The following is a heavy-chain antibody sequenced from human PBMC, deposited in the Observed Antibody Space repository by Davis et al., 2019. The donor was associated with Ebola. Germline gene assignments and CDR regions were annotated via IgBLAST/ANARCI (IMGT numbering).Heavy chain of an antibody. CDR1: CYTFTSYG. CDR3: ARDDRHYYDSSGNYREHYYYGMDV. D-gene: IGHD3-22*01. CDR2: ISAYSGNT. J-gene: IGHJ6*04. Sequence: ASVKVSCNASCYTFTSYGISWVRQAPGQGLEWMGWISAYSGNTNYAQKLQGRVTMTTDTSTSTAYMELRSLRTDDTAVYYCARDDRHYYDSSGNYREHYYYGMDVWGKGTTVTVSS. V-gene: IGHV1-18*04.